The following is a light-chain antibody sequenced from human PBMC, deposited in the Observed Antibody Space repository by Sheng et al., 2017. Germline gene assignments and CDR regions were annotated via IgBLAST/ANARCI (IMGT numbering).Light chain of an antibody. V-gene: IGLV2-8*01. CDR3: CSYAGSGTYV. J-gene: IGLJ1*01. CDR1: SSDVGGFNY. Sequence: QSALTQPPSASGSPGQSVTISCTGTSSDVGGFNYVSWYQQHPGKAPKLLIYEVYKRPSGVPDRFSGSKSGNTASLTVSGLQAEDETDFYCCSYAGSGTYVFGTGTKVTV. CDR2: EVY.